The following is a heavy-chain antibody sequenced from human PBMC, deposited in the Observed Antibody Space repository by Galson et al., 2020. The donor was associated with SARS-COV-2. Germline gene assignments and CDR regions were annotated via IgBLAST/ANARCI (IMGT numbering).Heavy chain of an antibody. Sequence: GGSLRLSCAASGFTFNTYGMHWVRQAPGKGLEWVAVISNDGSDQYYADSVKGRFTISRDNSKNMLYLQMNSLRAEDTAVYSCAKDLTTLTLAMDVGGQGTTVTVSS. D-gene: IGHD4-17*01. CDR2: ISNDGSDQ. J-gene: IGHJ6*02. V-gene: IGHV3-30*18. CDR1: GFTFNTYG. CDR3: AKDLTTLTLAMDV.